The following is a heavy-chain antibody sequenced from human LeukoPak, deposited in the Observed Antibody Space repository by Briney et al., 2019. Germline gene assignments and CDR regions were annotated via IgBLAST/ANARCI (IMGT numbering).Heavy chain of an antibody. CDR1: GGSISSYY. CDR2: IYYSGST. Sequence: SETLSLTCTVSGGSISSYYWSWIRQPPGKGLEWIGYIYYSGSTNYNPSLKSRVTISVDTSKNQFSLRLSSVTAADTAVFYCAVYDSSGYDLWGQGTMVTVSS. D-gene: IGHD3-22*01. J-gene: IGHJ3*01. V-gene: IGHV4-59*08. CDR3: AVYDSSGYDL.